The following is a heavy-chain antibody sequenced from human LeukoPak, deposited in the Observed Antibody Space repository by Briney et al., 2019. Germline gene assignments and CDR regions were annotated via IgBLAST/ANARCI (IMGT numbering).Heavy chain of an antibody. Sequence: PGGSLRLSCAASGFTFDDYAMHWVRQAPGKGLEWVSGISWNSGSIGYADSVKGRFTISRDNAKNSLHLQMNSLRAEDTALYYCAKGTNNYYDSSGPEFDYWGQGTLVTVSS. D-gene: IGHD3-22*01. V-gene: IGHV3-9*01. CDR2: ISWNSGSI. CDR1: GFTFDDYA. CDR3: AKGTNNYYDSSGPEFDY. J-gene: IGHJ4*02.